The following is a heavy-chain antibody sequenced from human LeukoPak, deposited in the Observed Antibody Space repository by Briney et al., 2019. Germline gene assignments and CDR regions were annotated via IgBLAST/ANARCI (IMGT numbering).Heavy chain of an antibody. D-gene: IGHD6-13*01. V-gene: IGHV3-53*01. CDR1: GFTFSSYW. Sequence: GGSLRLSCAASGFTFSSYWMHWVRQAPGKGLEWVSIIYSGGSTYYADSVQGRFTISRDNSKNTLFLQMNSLRAEDTAVYYCASCSSSPATFDYWGQGTLVTVSS. CDR2: IYSGGST. CDR3: ASCSSSPATFDY. J-gene: IGHJ4*02.